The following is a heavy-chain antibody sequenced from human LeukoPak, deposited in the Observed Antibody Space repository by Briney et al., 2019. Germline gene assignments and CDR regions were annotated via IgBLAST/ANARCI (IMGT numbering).Heavy chain of an antibody. D-gene: IGHD3-10*01. CDR1: GGSISSYY. V-gene: IGHV4-59*01. J-gene: IGHJ5*02. CDR3: ARAQWRFGELRGRTDWFDP. Sequence: SKTLSLTCTVSGGSISSYYWSWIRQPPGKGLEWIGYIYYSGSTNYNPSLKSRVTISVDTSKNQFSLKLSSVTAADTAVYYCARAQWRFGELRGRTDWFDPWGQGTLVTVSS. CDR2: IYYSGST.